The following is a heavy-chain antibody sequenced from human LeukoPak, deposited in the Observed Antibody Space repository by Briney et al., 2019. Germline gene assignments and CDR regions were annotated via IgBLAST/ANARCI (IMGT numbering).Heavy chain of an antibody. CDR2: IISTGNTI. CDR3: AREIVRGAYIDI. Sequence: GSLRLSCAASGFTFSSYSMNWVRQAPGKGLEWVSYIISTGNTIYYADSVKGRFTISRDNAKSSLYLQMNSLRAEDTAVYYCAREIVRGAYIDIWGQGTMVTVSS. V-gene: IGHV3-48*04. CDR1: GFTFSSYS. J-gene: IGHJ3*02. D-gene: IGHD3-10*02.